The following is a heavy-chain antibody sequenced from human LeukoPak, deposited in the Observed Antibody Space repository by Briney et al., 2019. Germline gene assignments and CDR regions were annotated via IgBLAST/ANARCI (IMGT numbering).Heavy chain of an antibody. CDR1: GGTFSSYG. J-gene: IGHJ4*02. D-gene: IGHD2-2*02. CDR2: ISAYNGNT. V-gene: IGHV1-18*01. Sequence: GASVKVSCKASGGTFSSYGISWVRQAPGQGLEWMGWISAYNGNTNYAQKLQGRVTMTTDTSTSTAYMELRSLRSDDTAVYYCARDCRLRMRDPRTSHCYTFDYWGQGTLVTVSS. CDR3: ARDCRLRMRDPRTSHCYTFDY.